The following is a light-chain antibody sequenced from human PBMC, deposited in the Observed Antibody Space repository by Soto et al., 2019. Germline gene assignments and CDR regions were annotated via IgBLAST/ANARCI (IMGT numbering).Light chain of an antibody. CDR1: QSLLHSNGYNY. CDR3: MQALQTPYT. V-gene: IGKV2-28*01. J-gene: IGKJ2*01. Sequence: DIVMTQSPLSLPVTPGEPASISCRSSQSLLHSNGYNYLDWYLQKPGQSPQLLIYLGSNRASGVPDRFGGSGSGTDFTLKIIRVEAEDVGFYYCMQALQTPYTFGQGTKLEIK. CDR2: LGS.